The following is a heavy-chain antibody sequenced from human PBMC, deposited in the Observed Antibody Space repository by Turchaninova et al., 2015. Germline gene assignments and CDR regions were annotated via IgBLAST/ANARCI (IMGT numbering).Heavy chain of an antibody. CDR2: VFFRGTP. Sequence: QLQLQESGPGLVKPPETLSLTCTVSGDSISSSDYYWGWIRQPPGKGLEWFGTVFFRGTPFYNPSLKTRVXVXGDTSESQXXVKXXXVTAADTAXXYCARGKLRSDWFXPGGQGXLVTVSS. CDR3: ARGKLRSDWFXP. D-gene: IGHD4-17*01. V-gene: IGHV4-39*01. CDR1: GDSISSSDYY. J-gene: IGHJ5*02.